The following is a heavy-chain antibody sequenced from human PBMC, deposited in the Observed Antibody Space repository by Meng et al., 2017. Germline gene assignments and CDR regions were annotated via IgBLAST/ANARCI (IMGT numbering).Heavy chain of an antibody. CDR3: ARDLGAGVVTAINY. D-gene: IGHD2-21*02. CDR1: GYTFTSYA. J-gene: IGHJ4*02. V-gene: IGHV1-3*01. Sequence: QVQRVQSGAEVKKPGASVKVSCKASGYTFTSYAMHWVRQAPGQRLEWMGWINAGNGDTKYSQKFQGRVTITRDTSASTAYMELSSLRSEDTAVYYCARDLGAGVVTAINYWGQGTLVTVSS. CDR2: INAGNGDT.